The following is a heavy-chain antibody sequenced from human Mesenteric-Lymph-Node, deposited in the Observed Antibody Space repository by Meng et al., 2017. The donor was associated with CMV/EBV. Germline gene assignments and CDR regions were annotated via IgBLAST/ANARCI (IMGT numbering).Heavy chain of an antibody. CDR2: IKSTIVGGTT. Sequence: SGVALSSAWMNWVRQAPGKGLGWVGRIKSTIVGGTTAYPAPVKGRFTISRDDSKNTLFLQMNSLATEDTAVYYCTSDFFSGYNHNFYWGQGTLVTVSS. CDR3: TSDFFSGYNHNFY. D-gene: IGHD5-12*01. V-gene: IGHV3-15*01. J-gene: IGHJ4*02. CDR1: GVALSSAW.